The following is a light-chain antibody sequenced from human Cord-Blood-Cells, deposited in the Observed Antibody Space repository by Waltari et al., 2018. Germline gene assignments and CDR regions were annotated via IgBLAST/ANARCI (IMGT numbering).Light chain of an antibody. CDR2: DAS. J-gene: IGKJ2*01. CDR1: QSVSSY. Sequence: EIVLTQAPATLSLSPGARVTLSCRASQSVSSYLAWYQQRTGQARSRLIYDASNRATGIPARFSGGGSGTDFTLTISSLGSEAFAVYYCQQRSKWYTFCKGTKL. V-gene: IGKV3-11*01. CDR3: QQRSKWYT.